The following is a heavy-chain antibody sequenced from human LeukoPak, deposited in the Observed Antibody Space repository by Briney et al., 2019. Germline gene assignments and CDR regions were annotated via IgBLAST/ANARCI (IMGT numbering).Heavy chain of an antibody. CDR2: ISSSGSTI. J-gene: IGHJ4*02. Sequence: SLRLSCAASGFTFSDYYMSWIRQAPGKGLEWVSYISSSGSTIYYADSVKGRFTISRDNAKNSLYLQMNSLRAEDTAVYYCARAQTREYYDFWSGYYPDYWGQGTLVTVSS. CDR1: GFTFSDYY. CDR3: ARAQTREYYDFWSGYYPDY. D-gene: IGHD3-3*01. V-gene: IGHV3-11*04.